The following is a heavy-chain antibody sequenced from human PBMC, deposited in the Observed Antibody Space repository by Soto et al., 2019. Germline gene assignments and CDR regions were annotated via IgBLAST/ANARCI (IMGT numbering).Heavy chain of an antibody. CDR1: GYTFTSYD. D-gene: IGHD2-15*01. Sequence: ASVKVSCKASGYTFTSYDINWVRQATGQGLEWMGWMNPNSGNTGYAQKFQGRVTMTRNTSICTAYMELSSLRSEDTAVYYCARRLLEGYCSGGSCYLRRYYYYYGMDVWGQGTTVTVSS. J-gene: IGHJ6*02. V-gene: IGHV1-8*01. CDR3: ARRLLEGYCSGGSCYLRRYYYYYGMDV. CDR2: MNPNSGNT.